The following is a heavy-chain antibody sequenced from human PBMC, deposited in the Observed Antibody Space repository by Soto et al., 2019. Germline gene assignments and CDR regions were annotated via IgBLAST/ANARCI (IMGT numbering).Heavy chain of an antibody. CDR1: GGSISSYY. CDR3: AGSITMVRRVKPEIPFDP. V-gene: IGHV4-59*08. J-gene: IGHJ5*02. D-gene: IGHD3-10*01. CDR2: IYYSGST. Sequence: SETLSLTCTVSGGSISSYYWSWIRQPPGKGLEWIGYIYYSGSTNYNPSLKSRVTISVDTSKNQFSLKMSSVTAADTAVYYCAGSITMVRRVKPEIPFDPWGQGTLVTVPS.